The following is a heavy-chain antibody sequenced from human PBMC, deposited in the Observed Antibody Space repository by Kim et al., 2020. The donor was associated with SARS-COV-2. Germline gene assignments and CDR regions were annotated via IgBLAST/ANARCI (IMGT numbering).Heavy chain of an antibody. J-gene: IGHJ4*02. D-gene: IGHD3-22*01. CDR1: GFTVSSNY. CDR2: IYSGGST. Sequence: GGSLRLSCAASGFTVSSNYMSWVRQAPGKGLEWVSVIYSGGSTYYADSVKGRFTISRDNSKNTLYLQMNSLRAEDTAVYYCARSPYHSSGSYYFDYWGQGTLVTVSS. V-gene: IGHV3-53*01. CDR3: ARSPYHSSGSYYFDY.